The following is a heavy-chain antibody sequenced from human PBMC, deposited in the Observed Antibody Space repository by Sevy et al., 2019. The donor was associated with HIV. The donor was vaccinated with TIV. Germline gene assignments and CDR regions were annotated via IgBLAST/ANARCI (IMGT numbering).Heavy chain of an antibody. CDR1: GYTFTGYY. CDR3: ARSPYSSSWFDY. D-gene: IGHD6-13*01. J-gene: IGHJ5*01. CDR2: INPNSGGT. V-gene: IGHV1-2*02. Sequence: ASMKVSCKASGYTFTGYYMHWVRQAPGQGLEWMGWINPNSGGTNYAQKFQGRVTMTRDTSISTAYMELSRLRSDDTAVYYCARSPYSSSWFDYWGQGTLVTVSS.